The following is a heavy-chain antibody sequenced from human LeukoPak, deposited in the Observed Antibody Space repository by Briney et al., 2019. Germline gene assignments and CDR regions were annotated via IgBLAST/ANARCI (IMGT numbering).Heavy chain of an antibody. CDR1: GYTFTGYY. V-gene: IGHV1-2*02. Sequence: ASVKVSCKASGYTFTGYYMHWVRQAPGQGLEWMGWINPNSGGTNYAQKFQGRVTMTRNTSISTAYMELSRLRSDDTAVYYCARARWELLGGFDYWGQGTLVTVSS. D-gene: IGHD1-26*01. J-gene: IGHJ4*02. CDR3: ARARWELLGGFDY. CDR2: INPNSGGT.